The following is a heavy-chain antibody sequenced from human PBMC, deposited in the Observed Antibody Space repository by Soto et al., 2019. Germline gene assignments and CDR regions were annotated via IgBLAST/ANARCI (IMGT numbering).Heavy chain of an antibody. Sequence: EGQLVESGGGLVQPGGSLRLSCAASGFTFSSFEMNWVRQAPGKGLECVSYISSSGSTKYYADSVKGRFTISRDNAKNSLFLQTNSLRAEDTAVYYCAREGPADGLDIWGQGTMVTVSS. CDR2: ISSSGSTK. J-gene: IGHJ3*02. V-gene: IGHV3-48*03. CDR3: AREGPADGLDI. CDR1: GFTFSSFE.